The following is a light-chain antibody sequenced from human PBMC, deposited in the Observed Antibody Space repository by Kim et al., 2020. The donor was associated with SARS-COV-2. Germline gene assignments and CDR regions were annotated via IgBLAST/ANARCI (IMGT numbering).Light chain of an antibody. Sequence: DIQMTQSPSTLSASVGDRVTVTCRASQSITTCLAWYRQRPGKAPELLIYDASSLQSGVPTRFTGSGSGTEFTLTISSLQPDDFATYYCHQHKAYPLTFGGGTQVDIK. J-gene: IGKJ4*01. CDR3: HQHKAYPLT. CDR2: DAS. CDR1: QSITTC. V-gene: IGKV1-5*01.